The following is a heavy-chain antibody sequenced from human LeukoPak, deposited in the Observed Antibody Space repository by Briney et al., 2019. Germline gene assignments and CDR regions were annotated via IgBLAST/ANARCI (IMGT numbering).Heavy chain of an antibody. V-gene: IGHV3-49*04. Sequence: GGSLRLSCTASGFTFGDYAMSWVRQAPGKGLEWVGFIRSKGYGGTSEYAASVKGSFTISRDDSKSIAYLQMNSLKTEDTAVYYCTREDDSSGYYYGLYDYWGQGTLVTVSS. CDR3: TREDDSSGYYYGLYDY. CDR1: GFTFGDYA. J-gene: IGHJ4*02. CDR2: IRSKGYGGTS. D-gene: IGHD3-22*01.